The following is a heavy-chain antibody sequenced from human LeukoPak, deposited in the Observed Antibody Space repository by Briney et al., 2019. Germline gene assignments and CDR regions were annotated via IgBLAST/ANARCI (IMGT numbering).Heavy chain of an antibody. Sequence: GSLRLSCAASGFTFSSYSMNWVRQAPGKGLEWVSSISSSSSYIYYADSVKGRFTISRDNTNNIVYLQMNSLRAEDTAVYYCARGPINYSTSWRFDYWGQGTLVTVSS. V-gene: IGHV3-21*04. CDR1: GFTFSSYS. D-gene: IGHD2-2*01. CDR2: ISSSSSYI. J-gene: IGHJ4*02. CDR3: ARGPINYSTSWRFDY.